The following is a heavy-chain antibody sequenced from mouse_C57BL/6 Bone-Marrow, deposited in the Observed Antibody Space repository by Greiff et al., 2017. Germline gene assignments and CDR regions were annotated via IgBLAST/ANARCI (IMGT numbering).Heavy chain of an antibody. CDR2: ISSGSSTI. CDR1: GFTFSDYG. Sequence: EVMLVASGGGLVKPGGSLKLSCAASGFTFSDYGMHWVRQAPEKGLEWVAYISSGSSTIYYADTVKGRFTISRDNAKNTLFLQMTSLRSEDTAMYYCAGGGRIAYWGQGTLVTVSA. D-gene: IGHD3-3*01. V-gene: IGHV5-17*01. J-gene: IGHJ3*01. CDR3: AGGGRIAY.